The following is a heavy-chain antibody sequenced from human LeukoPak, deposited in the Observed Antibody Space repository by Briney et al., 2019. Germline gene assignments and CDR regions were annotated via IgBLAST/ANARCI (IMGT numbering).Heavy chain of an antibody. CDR2: ISSSSSYI. CDR3: ASYGGLDDFDY. J-gene: IGHJ4*02. Sequence: PGGSLRLPCAASGFTFSSYSMNWVRQAPGKGLEWISSISSSSSYIYYADSVKGRFTISRDNAKNSLYLQMNSLRAEDTAVYYCASYGGLDDFDYWGQGTLVTVSS. CDR1: GFTFSSYS. V-gene: IGHV3-21*01. D-gene: IGHD4-23*01.